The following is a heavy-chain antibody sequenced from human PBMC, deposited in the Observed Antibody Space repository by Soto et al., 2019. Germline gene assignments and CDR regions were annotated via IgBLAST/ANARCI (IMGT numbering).Heavy chain of an antibody. V-gene: IGHV3-30-3*01. CDR2: ISYDGSNK. D-gene: IGHD5-18*01. J-gene: IGHJ6*02. CDR3: ARDINSYGRSDYGMDV. Sequence: QVQLVESGGGVVQPGRSLRLSCAASGFTFSSYAMHWVRQAPGKGLEWVAVISYDGSNKYYADSVKGRFTISRDNSKNTLYLQMNSLRDEETAVYYCARDINSYGRSDYGMDVWGQGTTVTVSS. CDR1: GFTFSSYA.